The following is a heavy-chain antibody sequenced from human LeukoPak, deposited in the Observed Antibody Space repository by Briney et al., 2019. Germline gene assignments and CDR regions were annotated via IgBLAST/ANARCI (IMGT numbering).Heavy chain of an antibody. Sequence: GGSLRLSCAASGFTFSSYGMHWVRQAPGKGLEWVAFIRYDGSNKYYADSVNGRFTISRDNSKNTLYLQMNSLRAEDTAVYYCAKLGGYSGSYYDAFDIWGQGTMVTVSS. CDR2: IRYDGSNK. J-gene: IGHJ3*02. V-gene: IGHV3-30*02. CDR3: AKLGGYSGSYYDAFDI. D-gene: IGHD1-26*01. CDR1: GFTFSSYG.